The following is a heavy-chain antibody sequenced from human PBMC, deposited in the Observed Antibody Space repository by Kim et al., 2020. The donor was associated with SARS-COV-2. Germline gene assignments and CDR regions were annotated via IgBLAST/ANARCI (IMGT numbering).Heavy chain of an antibody. V-gene: IGHV4-34*01. Sequence: SETLSLTCAVYGGSFSGYYWSWIRQPPGKGLEWIGEINHSGSTNYNPSLKSRVTISVDTSKNQFSLKLSSVTAADTAVYYCARVLSNSWAGYHGDYWGQGTLVTVSS. J-gene: IGHJ4*02. D-gene: IGHD5-18*01. CDR1: GGSFSGYY. CDR2: INHSGST. CDR3: ARVLSNSWAGYHGDY.